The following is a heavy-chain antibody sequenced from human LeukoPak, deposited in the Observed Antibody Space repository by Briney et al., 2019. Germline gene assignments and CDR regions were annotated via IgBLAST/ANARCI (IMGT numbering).Heavy chain of an antibody. CDR1: GGTFSSYA. V-gene: IGHV1-69*13. CDR3: ASLDVDYGDYYFDY. J-gene: IGHJ4*02. CDR2: IIPIFGTA. D-gene: IGHD4-17*01. Sequence: SVTVSCKASGGTFSSYAISWVRQAPGQGLEWMGGIIPIFGTANYAQKFQGRVTITADESTSTAYMERSSLRSEDTAVYYCASLDVDYGDYYFDYWGQGTLVTVSS.